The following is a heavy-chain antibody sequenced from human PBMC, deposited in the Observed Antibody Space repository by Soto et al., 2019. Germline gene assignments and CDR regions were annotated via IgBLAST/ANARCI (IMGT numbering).Heavy chain of an antibody. Sequence: QVQLVESGGGVVQPGRSLRLSCAASGFTFSSYGMHWVRQAPGKGLEWVAVIWYEGSNKYYADSVKGRFTISRDNSKNTLYLQMNSLRAEDTAVYYCARSVGLGYCSSTSCYAYYYYYGMDVWGQGTTVTVSS. D-gene: IGHD2-2*01. V-gene: IGHV3-33*01. CDR2: IWYEGSNK. J-gene: IGHJ6*02. CDR1: GFTFSSYG. CDR3: ARSVGLGYCSSTSCYAYYYYYGMDV.